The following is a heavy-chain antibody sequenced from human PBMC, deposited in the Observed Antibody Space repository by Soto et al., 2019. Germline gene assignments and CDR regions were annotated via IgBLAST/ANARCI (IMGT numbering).Heavy chain of an antibody. V-gene: IGHV1-8*01. J-gene: IGHJ4*02. Sequence: GASVKVSCKASGYTFTSYDINWVRQATGQGPEWMGWMNPKSRNTGYAQGFQGRVTITRDTSASTAYMELSSLRSEDTAVYYCARSIVVVTALDYWGQGTLVTVSS. CDR2: MNPKSRNT. CDR3: ARSIVVVTALDY. CDR1: GYTFTSYD. D-gene: IGHD2-21*02.